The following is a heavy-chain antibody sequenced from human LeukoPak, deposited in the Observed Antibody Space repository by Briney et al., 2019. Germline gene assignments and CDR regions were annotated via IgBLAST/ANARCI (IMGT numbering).Heavy chain of an antibody. D-gene: IGHD4-17*01. CDR2: IIPIFGTA. V-gene: IGHV1-69*01. Sequence: SVKVSCKASGGTFSSYAISWVRQAPGQGLEWMGGIIPIFGTANYAQKFQGRVTITADEPTSTAYMELSSLRSEDTAVYYCARVEDGDYGWFDPWGQGTLVTVSS. CDR3: ARVEDGDYGWFDP. CDR1: GGTFSSYA. J-gene: IGHJ5*02.